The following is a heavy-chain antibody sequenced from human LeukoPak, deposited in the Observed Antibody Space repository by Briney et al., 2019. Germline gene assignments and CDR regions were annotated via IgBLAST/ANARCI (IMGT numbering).Heavy chain of an antibody. CDR2: INGRGDST. CDR1: GFSFSTYT. CDR3: ARDSSPSDY. V-gene: IGHV3-23*01. J-gene: IGHJ4*02. D-gene: IGHD6-6*01. Sequence: PGGSLRLSCAASGFSFSTYTMNWVRQAPGKGLEWVSAINGRGDSTFYADSVKGRFTISRDNAKNSLYLQMNSLRAEDTAVYYCARDSSPSDYWGQGTLVTVSS.